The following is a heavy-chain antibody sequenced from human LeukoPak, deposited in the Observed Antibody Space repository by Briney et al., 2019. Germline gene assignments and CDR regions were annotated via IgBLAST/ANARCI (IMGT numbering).Heavy chain of an antibody. D-gene: IGHD3-10*01. J-gene: IGHJ4*02. Sequence: SETLSLTCTVSGDSISSGDYYWSWIRQPAGKGLEWIGRISSSGSTNYNPSLKSRVTISVDTSKNQFSLKLSSVTAADTAIYYCAKHYMGSSYNRGLDSWGQGTLVTVSS. CDR1: GDSISSGDYY. V-gene: IGHV4-61*02. CDR2: ISSSGST. CDR3: AKHYMGSSYNRGLDS.